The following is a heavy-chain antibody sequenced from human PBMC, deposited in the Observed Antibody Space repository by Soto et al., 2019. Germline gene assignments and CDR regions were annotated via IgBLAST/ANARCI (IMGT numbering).Heavy chain of an antibody. CDR1: GYTFTSYG. CDR2: ISAYNGNT. CDR3: ARDLKVAVPAAIYGMDV. J-gene: IGHJ6*02. V-gene: IGHV1-18*04. Sequence: ASVKVSCKASGYTFTSYGISWVRQAPGQGLEWMGWISAYNGNTNYAQKLQGRVTMTTDTSTSTAYMELRSLRSDDTAVYYCARDLKVAVPAAIYGMDVWGQGTTVTVSS. D-gene: IGHD2-2*01.